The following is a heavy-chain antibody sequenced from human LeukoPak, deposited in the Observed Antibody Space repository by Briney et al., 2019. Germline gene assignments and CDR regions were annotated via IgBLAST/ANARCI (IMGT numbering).Heavy chain of an antibody. CDR2: ISYDGSNK. CDR1: GFTFSSYA. Sequence: GRSLRLSCAASGFTFSSYAMHWVRQAPGKGLEWVAVISYDGSNKYYADSVKGRFTISRDNSKNTLYLQMNSLRAEDTAVYYCAKVLEVVPAAPFDYWGQGTMVTVSS. V-gene: IGHV3-30-3*01. J-gene: IGHJ4*03. D-gene: IGHD2-2*01. CDR3: AKVLEVVPAAPFDY.